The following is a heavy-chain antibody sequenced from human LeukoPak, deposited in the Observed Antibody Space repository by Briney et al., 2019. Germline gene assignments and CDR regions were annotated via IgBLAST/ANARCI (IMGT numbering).Heavy chain of an antibody. V-gene: IGHV4-39*01. D-gene: IGHD3-10*01. CDR3: ILGGKLDY. Sequence: SETLSLTCTVSGGSISSGNYYRGWIRQPPGKGLEWIGGIYHTGSTHYKPSLKSRVTISVDTSKNQLSLRLTSVTAADTAVYYCILGGKLDYWGQGILVTVS. CDR2: IYHTGST. CDR1: GGSISSGNYY. J-gene: IGHJ4*02.